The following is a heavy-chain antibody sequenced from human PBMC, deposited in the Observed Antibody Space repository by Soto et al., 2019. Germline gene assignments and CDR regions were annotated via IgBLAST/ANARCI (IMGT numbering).Heavy chain of an antibody. Sequence: PSETLSLTCAVYGGSFSGYYWSWIRQPPGKGLEWIGEINHSGSTNYNPSLKSRVTISVDTSKNQFSLKPSSVTAADTAVYYCARARYSYAPFDYWGQGTLVT. V-gene: IGHV4-34*01. CDR1: GGSFSGYY. J-gene: IGHJ4*02. D-gene: IGHD5-18*01. CDR2: INHSGST. CDR3: ARARYSYAPFDY.